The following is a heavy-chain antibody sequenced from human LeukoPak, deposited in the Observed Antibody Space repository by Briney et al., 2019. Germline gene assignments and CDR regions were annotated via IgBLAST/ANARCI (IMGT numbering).Heavy chain of an antibody. CDR1: GYTFTSYY. J-gene: IGHJ4*02. CDR3: AAVEREYFDTSGYFDY. V-gene: IGHV1-46*01. CDR2: INPSGGST. D-gene: IGHD3-22*01. Sequence: ASVKVSCKASGYTFTSYYMHWVRQAPGQGLEWMGIINPSGGSTSYAQKFQGRVTMTEDTSTDTAYMELSSLRSDDTALYYCAAVEREYFDTSGYFDYWGQGTLVTVSS.